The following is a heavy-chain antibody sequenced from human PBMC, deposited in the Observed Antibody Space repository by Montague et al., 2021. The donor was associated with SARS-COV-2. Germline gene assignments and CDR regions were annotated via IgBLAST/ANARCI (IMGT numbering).Heavy chain of an antibody. CDR1: GFTFTTSA. CDR3: AKDRIVVVVAALFDP. V-gene: IGHV3-30-3*01. CDR2: ISYVGSNE. J-gene: IGHJ5*02. Sequence: SLRLSCAASGFTFTTSAMHWVRQAPGKGLGWVAIISYVGSNEFYADSVKGRFTISRDNSKNTLYLQMNSLRAEDTAVYYCAKDRIVVVVAALFDPWGQGTLVTVSS. D-gene: IGHD2-15*01.